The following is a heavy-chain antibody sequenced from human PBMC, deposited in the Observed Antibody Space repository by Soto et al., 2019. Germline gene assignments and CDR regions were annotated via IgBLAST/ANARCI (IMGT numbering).Heavy chain of an antibody. CDR3: ARSRTSDTSNYYYYFDY. D-gene: IGHD3-22*01. Sequence: SETLSLTCTVSGGSISSYYWNWVRQPAGEGLEWIGRIYSSGSTNYNPSLKSRVTMSVDTSKNQFSLKLTSVTAADTAVYYCARSRTSDTSNYYYYFDYWGQGARVTVSS. J-gene: IGHJ4*02. V-gene: IGHV4-4*07. CDR1: GGSISSYY. CDR2: IYSSGST.